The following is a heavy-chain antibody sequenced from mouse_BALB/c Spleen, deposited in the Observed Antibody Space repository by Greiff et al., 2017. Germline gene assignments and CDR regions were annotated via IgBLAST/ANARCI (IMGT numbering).Heavy chain of an antibody. J-gene: IGHJ3*01. V-gene: IGHV2-9*02. CDR1: GFSLTSYG. Sequence: VQLKESGPGLVAPSQSLSITCTVSGFSLTSYGVHWVRQPPGKGLEWLGVIWAGGSTNYNSALMSRLSISKDNSKSQVFLKMNSLQTDDTAMYYCARDRNYGSSEAWFAYWGQGTLVTVSA. D-gene: IGHD1-1*01. CDR3: ARDRNYGSSEAWFAY. CDR2: IWAGGST.